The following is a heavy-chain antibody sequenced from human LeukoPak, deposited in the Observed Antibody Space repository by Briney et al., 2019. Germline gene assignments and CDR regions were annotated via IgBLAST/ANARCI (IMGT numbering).Heavy chain of an antibody. D-gene: IGHD2-2*01. V-gene: IGHV4-38-2*02. CDR3: GRSTPAAPDY. Sequence: PAETLSLTCTVSGYTISSCYYRGWLRHPPEKVLEGIGSIYHSGSTYYKPSLKGRVTISIDTSKNQLSLQLSSVTAADTAVYYCGRSTPAAPDYWGQGTLVTVSS. CDR1: GYTISSCYY. J-gene: IGHJ4*02. CDR2: IYHSGST.